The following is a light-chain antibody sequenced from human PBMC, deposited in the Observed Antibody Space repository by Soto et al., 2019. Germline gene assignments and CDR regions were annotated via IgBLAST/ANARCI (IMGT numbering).Light chain of an antibody. J-gene: IGKJ3*01. Sequence: DIQMTQSPSSLSASVGDSVTITCRASQTISRYLNWYQQKPGKAPKLLIFAASSLQGGVPARFSGSGSGTDFTLTISSLQPEDSATYYCQQSYGSPPFTFGPGTRVDI. V-gene: IGKV1-39*01. CDR3: QQSYGSPPFT. CDR2: AAS. CDR1: QTISRY.